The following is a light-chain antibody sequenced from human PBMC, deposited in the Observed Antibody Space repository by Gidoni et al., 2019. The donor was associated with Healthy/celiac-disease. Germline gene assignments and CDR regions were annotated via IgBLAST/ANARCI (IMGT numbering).Light chain of an antibody. J-gene: IGKJ1*01. CDR1: QSISNY. CDR2: AAS. CDR3: QKYNSAPRT. V-gene: IGKV1-27*01. Sequence: DIQMPQAPSSLSASVGDRVTITCRASQSISNYLAWYQQKPGKVPQLLIYAASTLQAGVPSRFSGSGSGTDFTLTISSLHPEDVANYYCQKYNSAPRTFGQGTKVEIK.